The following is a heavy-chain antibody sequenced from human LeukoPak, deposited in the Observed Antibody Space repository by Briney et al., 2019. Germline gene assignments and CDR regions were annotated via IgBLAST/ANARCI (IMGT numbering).Heavy chain of an antibody. CDR1: GGSISSGSYY. Sequence: SQPLSLTCTVSGGSISSGSYYWSWIRQPAGTGLEWIGRIYTSGSLSYNPSLKSRVTISVDTSKNQFSLKLSSVTAADTAVYYCARSMVRGVIPREEYYYYYYYRDVWGKGTTVTVSS. D-gene: IGHD3-10*01. CDR3: ARSMVRGVIPREEYYYYYYYRDV. V-gene: IGHV4-61*02. J-gene: IGHJ6*03. CDR2: IYTSGSL.